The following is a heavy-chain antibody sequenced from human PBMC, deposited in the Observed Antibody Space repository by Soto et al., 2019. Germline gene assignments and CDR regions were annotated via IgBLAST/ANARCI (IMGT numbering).Heavy chain of an antibody. J-gene: IGHJ4*02. V-gene: IGHV1-69*13. Sequence: SVKVSCKASGGTFSSYAISWVRQAPGQGLEWMGGIIPIFGTANYAQKFQGRVTITADESTSTAYMELSSLRSEDTAVYYCARAPVGAIPRTRLYYFDYWVQGTLVTVSS. CDR3: ARAPVGAIPRTRLYYFDY. CDR2: IIPIFGTA. D-gene: IGHD1-26*01. CDR1: GGTFSSYA.